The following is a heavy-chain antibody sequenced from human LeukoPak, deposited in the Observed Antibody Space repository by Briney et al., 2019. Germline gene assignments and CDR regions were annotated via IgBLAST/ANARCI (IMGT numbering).Heavy chain of an antibody. CDR1: GASISSYY. Sequence: SETLSLTCTVPGASISSYYWSWIRQPPGKGLEWIGYIYYSGSTNYNPSLKSRVTISVDTSKKQFSLKLSSVTAADTAVYYCARRGPGAGRYFDYWGQGTLVTVSS. CDR3: ARRGPGAGRYFDY. V-gene: IGHV4-59*01. CDR2: IYYSGST. D-gene: IGHD6-6*01. J-gene: IGHJ4*02.